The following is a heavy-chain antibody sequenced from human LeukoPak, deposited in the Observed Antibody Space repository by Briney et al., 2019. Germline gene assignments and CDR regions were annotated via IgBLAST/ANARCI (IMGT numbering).Heavy chain of an antibody. CDR2: IYYSGTT. J-gene: IGHJ4*02. CDR1: GGSFSSGGSISSGDYY. CDR3: ARGRHGYTFYFES. D-gene: IGHD5-24*01. V-gene: IGHV4-30-4*08. Sequence: SETLSLTCTVSGGSFSSGGSISSGDYYWTWIRQPPGKGLEWIGYIYYSGTTDYNPSLKSRVNISVDTSKNQFSLKLSSVTAADTAVYYCARGRHGYTFYFESWGQGILVTVSS.